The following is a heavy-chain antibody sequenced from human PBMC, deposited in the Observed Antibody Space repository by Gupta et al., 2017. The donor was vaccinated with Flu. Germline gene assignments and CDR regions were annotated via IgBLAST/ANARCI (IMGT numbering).Heavy chain of an antibody. V-gene: IGHV3-48*03. D-gene: IGHD6-19*01. Sequence: EVQLVESGGGLVQPGGSLRLSCAASGFTFSLYEMNWVRQAPGKGLEWISYIGSSGNNIYYADSVKGRCTISRDNAKNSLYLQMNSLRGEDTAVYYCARDPGWYLDYWGQGTRGTVAS. CDR1: GFTFSLYE. J-gene: IGHJ4*02. CDR3: ARDPGWYLDY. CDR2: IGSSGNNI.